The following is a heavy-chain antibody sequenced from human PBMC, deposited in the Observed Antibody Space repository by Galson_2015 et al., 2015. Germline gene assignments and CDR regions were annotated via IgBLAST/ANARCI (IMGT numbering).Heavy chain of an antibody. Sequence: QSGAEVKKAGESLKISCKTSGYSFPNFWIAWVRQMPGKGLEWMGTIYPGDSDAKYSPSFQGQVTMSADKSINTAFLEWSTLKGSDAPTSSCARQESSGHVYRAPWGGEPRVPASS. CDR2: IYPGDSDA. V-gene: IGHV5-51*01. CDR1: GYSFPNFW. CDR3: ARQESSGHVYRAP. J-gene: IGHJ5*02. D-gene: IGHD3-22*01.